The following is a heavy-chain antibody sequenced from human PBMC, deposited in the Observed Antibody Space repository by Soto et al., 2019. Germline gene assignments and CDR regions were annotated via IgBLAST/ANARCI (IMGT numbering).Heavy chain of an antibody. V-gene: IGHV3-23*01. CDR1: GFTFNSYA. CDR3: VSRGPNWGLFES. Sequence: EVQLLESGGDLVQPEGSLRLSCAASGFTFNSYAMCWVRQAPGKGLEWVSCISSDSSKVFYADSVKGRFTISRDNSKNTLYLQMNSLRVEDTAVFYCVSRGPNWGLFESWGQGNLVTVSS. CDR2: ISSDSSKV. J-gene: IGHJ4*02. D-gene: IGHD7-27*01.